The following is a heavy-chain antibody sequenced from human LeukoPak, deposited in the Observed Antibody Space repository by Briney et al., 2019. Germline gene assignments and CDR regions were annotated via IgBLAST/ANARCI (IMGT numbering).Heavy chain of an antibody. CDR3: AKNHQYYYYSSCYHTGPDAFDI. Sequence: GGSLRLSCAASGFTFSSYGMHWVRQAPGKGLEWVAFIQYDGSNKYYADSVKGGFTISRDNSKNTLYLQMNSLRAEDTAVYYCAKNHQYYYYSSCYHTGPDAFDIWGQGTMVTVSS. CDR2: IQYDGSNK. J-gene: IGHJ3*02. D-gene: IGHD3-22*01. CDR1: GFTFSSYG. V-gene: IGHV3-30*02.